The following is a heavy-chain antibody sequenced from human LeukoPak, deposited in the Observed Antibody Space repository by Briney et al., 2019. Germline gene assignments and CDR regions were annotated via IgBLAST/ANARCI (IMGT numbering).Heavy chain of an antibody. CDR1: GFTFSSYS. J-gene: IGHJ6*03. CDR3: ARVIAARERAWFGELRLYYYSYIDV. D-gene: IGHD3-10*01. Sequence: GGSLRLSCAASGFTFSSYSMNWVRQAPGKGLEWVSSISSSSSYIYYADSVKGRFTISRDNAKNSLYLQMNSLRAEDTAVYYCARVIAARERAWFGELRLYYYSYIDVWGKGTTVTISS. CDR2: ISSSSSYI. V-gene: IGHV3-21*01.